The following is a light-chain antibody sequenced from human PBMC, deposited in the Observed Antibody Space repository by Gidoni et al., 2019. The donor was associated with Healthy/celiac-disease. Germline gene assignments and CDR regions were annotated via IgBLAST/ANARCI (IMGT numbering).Light chain of an antibody. CDR1: QSLLHSNGYNY. V-gene: IGKV2-28*01. Sequence: DIVMTQSPLSLPVTPGEPASISCRSSQSLLHSNGYNYLDWYLQKPGQSPQLLIYLGSTRASGVPDRFSGSGSGTDFTLKISRVEAEDVGVYYCMQALQTPPGFGQGTKLEIK. CDR3: MQALQTPPG. CDR2: LGS. J-gene: IGKJ2*03.